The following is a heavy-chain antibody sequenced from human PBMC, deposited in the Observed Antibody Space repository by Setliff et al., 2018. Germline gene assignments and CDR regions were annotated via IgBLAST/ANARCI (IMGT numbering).Heavy chain of an antibody. J-gene: IGHJ3*02. Sequence: ASVKVSCKASGCTFTGYYMYWVRQAPGQGLEWMGRINPSSGATIYAQKFQGRVTMTSDTSISTAYMELGRLRSDDTAVYFCARDGGGDSDAFDIWGQGAMVTV. CDR3: ARDGGGDSDAFDI. D-gene: IGHD3-16*01. CDR1: GCTFTGYY. V-gene: IGHV1-2*06. CDR2: INPSSGAT.